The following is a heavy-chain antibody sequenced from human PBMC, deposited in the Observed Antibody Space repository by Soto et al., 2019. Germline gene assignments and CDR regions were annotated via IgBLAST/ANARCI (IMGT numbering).Heavy chain of an antibody. CDR3: ARRFDILTGYYYYFDY. Sequence: SETLSLTCTVSGGSISSYYWSWIRQPPGKGLEWIGYIYYSGSTNYNPSLKSRVTISVDTSKNQFSLKLSSVTAADTAVYYCARRFDILTGYYYYFDYWGQGTLFTVCS. CDR2: IYYSGST. J-gene: IGHJ4*02. V-gene: IGHV4-59*01. D-gene: IGHD3-9*01. CDR1: GGSISSYY.